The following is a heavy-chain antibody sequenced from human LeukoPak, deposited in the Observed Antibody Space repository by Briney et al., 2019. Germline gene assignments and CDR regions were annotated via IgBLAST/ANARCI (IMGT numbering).Heavy chain of an antibody. Sequence: SETLSLTCALYGGSFSDYYWNGIRQPPGKGLEWIGEINHSGSTNYNPSLKSRVTMSVDTFKNQFSLTLSSVTAADTAVYYCARVQDFKTLGYYVGYWGHGTLVTVSS. CDR1: GGSFSDYY. J-gene: IGHJ4*01. V-gene: IGHV4-34*01. D-gene: IGHD3-22*01. CDR3: ARVQDFKTLGYYVGY. CDR2: INHSGST.